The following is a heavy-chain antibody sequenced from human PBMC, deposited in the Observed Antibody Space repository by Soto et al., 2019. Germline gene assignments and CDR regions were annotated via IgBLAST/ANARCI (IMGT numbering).Heavy chain of an antibody. V-gene: IGHV1-2*02. CDR3: ARVDSYYYYGMDV. J-gene: IGHJ6*02. CDR2: INPNSGGT. Sequence: ASVKVSCKASGYTFDIYGISWVLQAPGQGLEWMGWINPNSGGTNYAQKFQGRVTMTRDTSISTAYMELSRLRSDDTAVYYCARVDSYYYYGMDVWGQGTTVTVSS. D-gene: IGHD5-12*01. CDR1: GYTFDIYG.